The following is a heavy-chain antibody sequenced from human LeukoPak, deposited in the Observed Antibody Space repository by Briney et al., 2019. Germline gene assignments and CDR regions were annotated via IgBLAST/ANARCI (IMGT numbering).Heavy chain of an antibody. D-gene: IGHD3-16*01. CDR3: ARPIRVISLSGTELGGLDS. Sequence: PSETLSLTCAVSGGSISSGGYYWGWIRQSPGKGLEWIGSVFRDGSTYHNPSFESRLSMSIDTSKNQFSLKLSSVTAADTAFYYCARPIRVISLSGTELGGLDSWGQGTLVTVSS. V-gene: IGHV4-39*01. J-gene: IGHJ4*02. CDR2: VFRDGST. CDR1: GGSISSGGYY.